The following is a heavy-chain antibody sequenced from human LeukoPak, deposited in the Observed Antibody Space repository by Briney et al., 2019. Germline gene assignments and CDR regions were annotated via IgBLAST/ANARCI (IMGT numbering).Heavy chain of an antibody. J-gene: IGHJ4*02. D-gene: IGHD5-18*01. CDR3: ARLRKYSYGLADY. V-gene: IGHV4-39*01. CDR1: GASISGINDY. CDR2: IYYSGTT. Sequence: SETLSLTCTVSGASISGINDYWAWIRQPPGKGLEWIGTIYYSGTTYYNPSLKSRVTISVDTSKNQFSLKLTSVTAADTAIYNCARLRKYSYGLADYWGQGTLVTVSS.